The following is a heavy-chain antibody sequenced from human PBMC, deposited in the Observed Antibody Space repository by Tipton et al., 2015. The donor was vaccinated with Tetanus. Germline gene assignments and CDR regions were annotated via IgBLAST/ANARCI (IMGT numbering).Heavy chain of an antibody. CDR3: ARDREGSGSYYGHAFDI. J-gene: IGHJ3*02. CDR2: ISSSGSTI. Sequence: SLRLSCAASGFTFSDYYTSWIRQAPGKGLEWVSYISSSGSTIYYADSVKGRFTISRDNAKNSLYLQMNSLRAEDTAVYYCARDREGSGSYYGHAFDIWGQGTMVTVSS. CDR1: GFTFSDYY. D-gene: IGHD3-10*01. V-gene: IGHV3-11*01.